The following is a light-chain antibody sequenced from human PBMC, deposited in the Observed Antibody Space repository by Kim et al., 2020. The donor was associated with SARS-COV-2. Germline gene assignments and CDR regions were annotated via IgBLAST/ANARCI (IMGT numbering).Light chain of an antibody. Sequence: PGERATRSGRASQSVSTYLAWYQQKPGQAPRLLIYDASNSATGIPDWFSGSGSGTDFTLTISSLESEDFAVYYCQQRSNWPPALTFGGGTKVDIK. V-gene: IGKV3-11*01. CDR3: QQRSNWPPALT. CDR2: DAS. J-gene: IGKJ4*01. CDR1: QSVSTY.